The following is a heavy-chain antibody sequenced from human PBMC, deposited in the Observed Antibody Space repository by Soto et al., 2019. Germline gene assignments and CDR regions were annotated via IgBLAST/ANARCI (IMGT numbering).Heavy chain of an antibody. V-gene: IGHV3-30-3*01. CDR2: ISYDGSNK. D-gene: IGHD1-26*01. CDR3: ARGGRSGSYLDY. Sequence: GGSLRLSCAASGFTFSSYAMHWVRQAPGKGLEWVAVISYDGSNKYYADSVKGRFTISRDNSKNTLYLQMNSLRAEDTAVYYCARGGRSGSYLDYWGQGTLVTVSS. J-gene: IGHJ4*02. CDR1: GFTFSSYA.